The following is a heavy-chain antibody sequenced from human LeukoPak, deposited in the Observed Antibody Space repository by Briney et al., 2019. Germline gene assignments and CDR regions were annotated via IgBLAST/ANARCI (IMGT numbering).Heavy chain of an antibody. CDR1: GGSISSSNW. CDR2: IYRSGST. Sequence: PSGTLSLTCAVSGGSISSSNWWSWVRQPPGKGLEWIGEIYRSGSTNYNPSLKSRVTISVDKSKNQFSLKLGSVTAADTAVYYCARASSSWYYFDYWGQGTLVTVSS. J-gene: IGHJ4*02. V-gene: IGHV4-4*02. CDR3: ARASSSWYYFDY. D-gene: IGHD6-13*01.